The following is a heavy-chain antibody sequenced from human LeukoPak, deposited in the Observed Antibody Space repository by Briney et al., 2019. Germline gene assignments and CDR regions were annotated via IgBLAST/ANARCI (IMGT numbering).Heavy chain of an antibody. V-gene: IGHV1-18*01. CDR1: GYAYTTYG. Sequence: GASVKVSCKASGYAYTTYGISWVRQAPGQGPEWVGWISTYNDNTKYAQSLQGRVTMTTDTSTRTAYMELRSLTSDDTAVYYCARDYDGTGYQRFWGQGTPVTVSS. CDR2: ISTYNDNT. J-gene: IGHJ4*02. D-gene: IGHD3-22*01. CDR3: ARDYDGTGYQRF.